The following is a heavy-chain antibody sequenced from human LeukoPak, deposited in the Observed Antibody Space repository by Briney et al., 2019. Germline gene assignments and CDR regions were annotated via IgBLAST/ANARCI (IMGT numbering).Heavy chain of an antibody. CDR2: IYHSGST. CDR1: GGSISSSNW. J-gene: IGHJ2*01. CDR3: ARDKGPYWYFDL. Sequence: SGTLSLTCAVSGGSISSSNWRSWVRQPPGKGLDWIGEIYHSGSTNYNPSLKSRVTISVDKSKNQFSLKLSSVTAADTAVYYCARDKGPYWYFDLWGRGTLVTVSS. V-gene: IGHV4-4*02.